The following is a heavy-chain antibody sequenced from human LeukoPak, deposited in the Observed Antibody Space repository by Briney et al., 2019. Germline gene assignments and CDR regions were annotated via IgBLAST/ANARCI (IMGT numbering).Heavy chain of an antibody. CDR1: GGSISSYY. V-gene: IGHV4-4*07. Sequence: PSETLSLTCTVSGGSISSYYWSWIRQPAGRGLEWIGRIHTSGSTNSNPSLKGRVTMSVDTSKNQFSLKLSSVTAADTAVYYCARIRGYSYGYADCWGQGTVVTVSS. CDR2: IHTSGST. D-gene: IGHD5-18*01. J-gene: IGHJ4*02. CDR3: ARIRGYSYGYADC.